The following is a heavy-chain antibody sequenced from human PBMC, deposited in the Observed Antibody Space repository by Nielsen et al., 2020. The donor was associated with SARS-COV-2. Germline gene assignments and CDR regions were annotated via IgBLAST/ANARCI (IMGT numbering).Heavy chain of an antibody. CDR2: IYYGGST. J-gene: IGHJ3*02. D-gene: IGHD3-22*01. CDR1: GGSISSGDYY. CDR3: ARAQRAGRDYYDSSGEGGDI. V-gene: IGHV4-30-4*01. Sequence: SETLSLTCTVSGGSISSGDYYWSWIRQPPGKGLEWIGYIYYGGSTYYNPSLKSRVTISVDTSKNQFSLKLSSVTAADTAVYYCARAQRAGRDYYDSSGEGGDIWGQGTMVTVSS.